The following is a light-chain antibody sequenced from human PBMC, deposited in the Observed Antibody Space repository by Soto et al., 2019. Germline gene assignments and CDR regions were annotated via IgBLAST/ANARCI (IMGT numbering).Light chain of an antibody. V-gene: IGLV2-14*01. J-gene: IGLJ1*01. CDR2: EVS. CDR1: SSDVGGYNY. CDR3: SSHAGDNTYV. Sequence: QSVLTQPASVSGSPGQSITISCTGTSSDVGGYNYVSWYQQYPGKAPKLMIYEVSNRPSGVSNRFSGSKSGNTASLTISGLLAEDEADYYCSSHAGDNTYVFGTGTKVTVL.